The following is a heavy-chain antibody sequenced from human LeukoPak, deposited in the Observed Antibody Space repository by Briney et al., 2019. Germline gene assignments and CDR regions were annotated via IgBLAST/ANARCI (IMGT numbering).Heavy chain of an antibody. V-gene: IGHV1-18*01. Sequence: ASVKVSCKASGYTFTSYGISWVRQAPGQGLEWMGWISAYNGNTNYAQKLQGRVTMTTDTSTSTAYMELRSLRSDDTAVYYCARDRYSSSWSWFGPWGQGTLVTVSS. J-gene: IGHJ5*02. D-gene: IGHD6-13*01. CDR2: ISAYNGNT. CDR3: ARDRYSSSWSWFGP. CDR1: GYTFTSYG.